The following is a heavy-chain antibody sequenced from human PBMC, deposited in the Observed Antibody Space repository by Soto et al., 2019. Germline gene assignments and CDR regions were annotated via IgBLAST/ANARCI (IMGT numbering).Heavy chain of an antibody. V-gene: IGHV4-59*01. CDR3: AREGPATATTN. CDR2: IYYSXST. CDR1: CGSIISYY. D-gene: IGHD2-2*01. Sequence: XXTLSLTCTVSCGSIISYYWSWIRQPPGKGLEWMGXIYYSXSTNYNNSLKXXVTISVDXXKNQFSLKMSSVTAADTAVYYCAREGPATATTNWGQGTLVTVPS. J-gene: IGHJ4*02.